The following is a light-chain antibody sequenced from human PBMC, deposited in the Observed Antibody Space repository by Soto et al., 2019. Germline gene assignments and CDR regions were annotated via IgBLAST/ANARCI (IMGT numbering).Light chain of an antibody. J-gene: IGKJ5*01. V-gene: IGKV2-30*02. Sequence: VVMPPSPLSLPVTLGQPASISCRSKQSLVHSDGIAYFSWFQQRPGRSPRRLIYKVSNRDSGVPARFSGSGSGTDFALKISRVEAEDVGVYYCMQGTHWPITFGQGTRLEIK. CDR3: MQGTHWPIT. CDR2: KVS. CDR1: QSLVHSDGIAY.